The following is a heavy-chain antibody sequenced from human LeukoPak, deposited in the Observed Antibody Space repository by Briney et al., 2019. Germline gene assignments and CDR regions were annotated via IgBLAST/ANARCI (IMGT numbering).Heavy chain of an antibody. V-gene: IGHV3-23*01. CDR3: AKGSSTSRPYYFDY. CDR1: GFTFSSYA. J-gene: IGHJ4*02. Sequence: GGSLRLSCAASGFTFSSYAMSWVRQAPGKGLEWVSAITGNGGSTYHADSVKGRFTISRDNSKNTLYLRMNSLRAEDTAVYYCAKGSSTSRPYYFDYWGQGTLVTVSS. D-gene: IGHD2-2*01. CDR2: ITGNGGST.